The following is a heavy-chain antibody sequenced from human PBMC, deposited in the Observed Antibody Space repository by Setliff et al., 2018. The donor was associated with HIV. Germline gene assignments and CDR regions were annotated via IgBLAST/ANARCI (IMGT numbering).Heavy chain of an antibody. CDR1: GDSIITYY. V-gene: IGHV4-4*08. Sequence: PSETLSLTCTVSGDSIITYYWTWIWQPPGKGLEWIGYIHHSGSSDYTPSLRSRVTMSVDTSKNQFSLKLTSVTAADTAVYYCAREHDYSNYRRLDSWGQGIRVTVSS. CDR3: AREHDYSNYRRLDS. D-gene: IGHD4-4*01. CDR2: IHHSGSS. J-gene: IGHJ4*02.